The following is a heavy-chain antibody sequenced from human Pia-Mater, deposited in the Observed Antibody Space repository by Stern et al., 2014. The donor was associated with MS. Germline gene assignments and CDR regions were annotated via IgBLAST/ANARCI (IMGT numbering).Heavy chain of an antibody. CDR1: GFTFVGSW. Sequence: EVHLVESGGGLVQPGGSLRLSCAASGFTFVGSWMSWVRQAPGKWLEWVATIKQDESEKYYVDSVKGRFTISRDNAKNSLYLQMNSLRAEDTAVYYCARGGSRYFDYWGQGTLVTVSS. CDR3: ARGGSRYFDY. D-gene: IGHD3-10*01. CDR2: IKQDESEK. V-gene: IGHV3-7*01. J-gene: IGHJ4*02.